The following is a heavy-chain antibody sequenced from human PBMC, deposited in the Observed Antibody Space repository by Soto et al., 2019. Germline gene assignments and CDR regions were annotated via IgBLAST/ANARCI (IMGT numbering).Heavy chain of an antibody. CDR1: GDTFTDYY. V-gene: IGHV1-46*01. Sequence: QVQLMQSGAEVKKPGASVKVSCKASGDTFTDYYIHWVRQAPGQGLEWMGTVNPSGGHTTYAQHFLGRVTMTRDTSTSTLYRELTSLTSDDTAIYYCARGGHVVVVTAALDYWGQGNLVTVSS. CDR3: ARGGHVVVVTAALDY. D-gene: IGHD2-21*02. CDR2: VNPSGGHT. J-gene: IGHJ4*02.